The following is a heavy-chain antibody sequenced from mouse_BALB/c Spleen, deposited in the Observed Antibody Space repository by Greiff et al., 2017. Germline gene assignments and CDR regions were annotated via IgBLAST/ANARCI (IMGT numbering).Heavy chain of an antibody. V-gene: IGHV1-55*01. CDR1: GYNFTSYW. CDR3: TREGHFYGRGDYFDY. J-gene: IGHJ2*01. CDR2: IYPGSGST. Sequence: QVQLQQPGAELVKPGTSVKLSCKASGYNFTSYWINWVKLRPGQGLEWIGDIYPGSGSTNYNEKFKSKATLTVDTSSSTAYMQLSSLASEDSALYYCTREGHFYGRGDYFDYWGQGTTLTVSS. D-gene: IGHD1-1*01.